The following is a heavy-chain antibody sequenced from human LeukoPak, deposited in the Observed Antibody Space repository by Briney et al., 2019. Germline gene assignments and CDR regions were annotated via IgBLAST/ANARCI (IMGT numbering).Heavy chain of an antibody. CDR2: INPSGGST. CDR1: GYTFTAYY. V-gene: IGHV1-46*01. Sequence: GASVKVSCKASGYTFTAYYIHWVRQAPGQGLEWMGIINPSGGSTSYAQKFQGRVTMTRDMSTSTVYMELSSLRSEDTAVYYCARCGTMIEMDVWGKGTTVTVSS. J-gene: IGHJ6*04. D-gene: IGHD3-22*01. CDR3: ARCGTMIEMDV.